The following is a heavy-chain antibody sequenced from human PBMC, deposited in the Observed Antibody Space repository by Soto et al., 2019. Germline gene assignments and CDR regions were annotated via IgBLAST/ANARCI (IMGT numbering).Heavy chain of an antibody. D-gene: IGHD1-26*01. J-gene: IGHJ6*02. V-gene: IGHV1-18*01. CDR3: ARDVLGAGPYYYYYYGMDV. Sequence: ASVKVSCKASGYTFTSYGISWVRQAPGQGLEWMGWISAYNGNTNYAQKLQGRVTMTTDTSTSTAYMELRSLRSDDTAVYYCARDVLGAGPYYYYYYGMDVWGQGTTVTVSS. CDR1: GYTFTSYG. CDR2: ISAYNGNT.